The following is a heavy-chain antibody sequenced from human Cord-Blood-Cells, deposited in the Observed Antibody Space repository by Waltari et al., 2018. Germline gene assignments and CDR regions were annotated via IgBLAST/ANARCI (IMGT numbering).Heavy chain of an antibody. CDR3: AKTYSSSEPHYYYYYMDV. V-gene: IGHV3-23*01. CDR2: ISGSGGST. D-gene: IGHD6-6*01. Sequence: EVQLLESGGGLVQPGGSLRLSCAASGFTFSSYAMSWVRQAPGKGLEWVSAISGSGGSTYYADSVKGRFTISRDNSKNTLYLQMNSLRAEDTAVYYCAKTYSSSEPHYYYYYMDVWGKGTTVTVSS. CDR1: GFTFSSYA. J-gene: IGHJ6*03.